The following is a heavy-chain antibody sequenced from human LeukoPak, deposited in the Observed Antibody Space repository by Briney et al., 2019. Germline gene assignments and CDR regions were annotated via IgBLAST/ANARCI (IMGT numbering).Heavy chain of an antibody. D-gene: IGHD1-14*01. J-gene: IGHJ4*02. Sequence: GGSLRLSCAASGFTFDDYAMHWVRQAPGKGLEWVSGISWNSGSIGYADSVKGRFTISRDNSENTLYLQMNSLRAEDTAVYYCAKDPLTGTISYWGQGTLVTVSS. CDR2: ISWNSGSI. CDR3: AKDPLTGTISY. CDR1: GFTFDDYA. V-gene: IGHV3-9*01.